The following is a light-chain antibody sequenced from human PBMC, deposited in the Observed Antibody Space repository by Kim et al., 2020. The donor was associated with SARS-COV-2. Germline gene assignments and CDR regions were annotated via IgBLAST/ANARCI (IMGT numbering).Light chain of an antibody. Sequence: DIQMTQSPSSLSASVGDRVTITCRASQGISNYLAWYQQKPGKVPKLLIYSASTSQSGVPSRFSGSGSGTDFTLTISSLQPEDVATYYCQKYNSAPNTCGQGTKLEIK. J-gene: IGKJ2*01. CDR1: QGISNY. V-gene: IGKV1-27*01. CDR3: QKYNSAPNT. CDR2: SAS.